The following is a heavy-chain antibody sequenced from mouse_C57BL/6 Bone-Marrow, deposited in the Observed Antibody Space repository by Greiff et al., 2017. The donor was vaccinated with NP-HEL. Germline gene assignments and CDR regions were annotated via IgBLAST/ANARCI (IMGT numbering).Heavy chain of an antibody. V-gene: IGHV1-54*01. Sequence: VQLQQSGAELVRPGTSVKVSCKASGYAFTNYLIEWVKQRPGQGLEWIGVINPGCGGTNYNEKFKGKATLTADKSSSTAYMQLSSLTSEDSAVYFCARGTGTLDYWGQGTTLTVSS. CDR3: ARGTGTLDY. D-gene: IGHD4-1*01. CDR2: INPGCGGT. CDR1: GYAFTNYL. J-gene: IGHJ2*01.